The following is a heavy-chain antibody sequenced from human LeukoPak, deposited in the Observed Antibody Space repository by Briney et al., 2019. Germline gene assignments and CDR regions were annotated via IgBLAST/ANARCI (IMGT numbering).Heavy chain of an antibody. V-gene: IGHV4-34*01. CDR1: GGSLGGYY. CDR3: SSGMLNNYYHRDV. CDR2: INHSGFT. J-gene: IGHJ6*04. Sequence: SETLSLTCAVYGGSLGGYYRSWIRQSPGKGLEWIGEINHSGFTNYNASLKSRVTISQDTSKNQFSLRLTSVTAADTAVYYCSSGMLNNYYHRDVWGNGTTVIVSS. D-gene: IGHD3-16*01.